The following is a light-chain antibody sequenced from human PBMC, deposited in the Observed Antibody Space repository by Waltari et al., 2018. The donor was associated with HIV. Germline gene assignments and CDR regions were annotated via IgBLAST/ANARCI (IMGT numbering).Light chain of an antibody. V-gene: IGKV3-15*01. J-gene: IGKJ4*01. CDR3: QQYNNWPPVT. CDR2: GAS. Sequence: EIVMTQSPDTRSVSPGEKTSLSCRASQSVGGKLAWYQQKPGQAPRLLIYGASTRATGIPARFSGSGSGTEFTLTISSLQSEDSGVYYCQQYNNWPPVTFGGGTKVEIK. CDR1: QSVGGK.